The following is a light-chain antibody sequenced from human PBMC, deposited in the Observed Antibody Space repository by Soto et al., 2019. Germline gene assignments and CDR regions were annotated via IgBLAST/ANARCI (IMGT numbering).Light chain of an antibody. CDR1: QSISPI. CDR3: QQYNNWPIT. Sequence: ELTQSQASLSVSPSGRVNFXWRASQSISPILAWYQHKPGQPPRLLIYGASTRATGIPDRFSGGGSGTEFTLTISSLQSEDFAVYYCQQYNNWPITFGQGTRLET. CDR2: GAS. V-gene: IGKV3-15*01. J-gene: IGKJ5*01.